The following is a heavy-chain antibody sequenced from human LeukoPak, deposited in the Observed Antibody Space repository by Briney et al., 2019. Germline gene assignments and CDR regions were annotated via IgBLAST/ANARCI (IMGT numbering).Heavy chain of an antibody. D-gene: IGHD3-22*01. CDR3: XXXXXXXXGYYWVDAFDI. CDR2: INHSGST. Sequence: XXXVXXGSXXGYYWSWLRQPPGKGXEWIGEINHSGSTNYNPSLKSRVTISVDTSKKQLSLKLRSVNAAETAGEYCXXXXXXXXGYYWVDAFDIWGQGTMVTVSS. CDR1: XGSXXGYY. V-gene: IGHV4-34*01. J-gene: IGHJ3*02.